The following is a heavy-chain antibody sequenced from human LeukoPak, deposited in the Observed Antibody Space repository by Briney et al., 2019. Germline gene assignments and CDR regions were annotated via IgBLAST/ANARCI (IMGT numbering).Heavy chain of an antibody. Sequence: SETLSLTCTVYGGSFSDYFWSWIRQPPGKGLEWIGEINDGGSTNYNPSFMTRVTVSVDRSKNDFSLTMSSVTAADTAVYYCARVSKSARGDWGDAFDIWGQGTTVTVSS. CDR3: ARVSKSARGDWGDAFDI. V-gene: IGHV4-34*01. CDR1: GGSFSDYF. J-gene: IGHJ3*02. CDR2: INDGGST. D-gene: IGHD2-21*02.